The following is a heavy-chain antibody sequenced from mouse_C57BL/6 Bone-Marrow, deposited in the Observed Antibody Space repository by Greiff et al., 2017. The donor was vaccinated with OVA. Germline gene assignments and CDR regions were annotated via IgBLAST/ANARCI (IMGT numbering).Heavy chain of an antibody. D-gene: IGHD1-1*01. J-gene: IGHJ2*01. V-gene: IGHV1-85*01. CDR2: IYPRDGST. Sequence: VQLQQSGPELVKPVASVKLSCKASGYTFTSYDINWVKQRPGQGLEWIGWIYPRDGSTKYNEKFMGKATLTVDTSSSTAYMELHSLTSEDSAVYFCARSAIYYYGSSYDYWGQGTTLTVSS. CDR3: ARSAIYYYGSSYDY. CDR1: GYTFTSYD.